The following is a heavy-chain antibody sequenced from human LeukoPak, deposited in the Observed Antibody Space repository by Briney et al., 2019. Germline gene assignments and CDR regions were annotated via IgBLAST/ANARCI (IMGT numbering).Heavy chain of an antibody. CDR3: ARAKEYQLLFNY. V-gene: IGHV4-34*01. D-gene: IGHD2-2*01. CDR1: GGSFSGYY. Sequence: SETLSLTCAVYGGSFSGYYCNWIRQPPGKGLEWIGEINHSGSTNYNPSLKSRVTISVDTSKSQFSLRLSSVTAADTAVYYCARAKEYQLLFNYWGQGTLVTVSS. CDR2: INHSGST. J-gene: IGHJ4*02.